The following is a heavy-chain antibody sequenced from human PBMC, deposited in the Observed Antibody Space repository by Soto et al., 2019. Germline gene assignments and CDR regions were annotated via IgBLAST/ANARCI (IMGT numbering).Heavy chain of an antibody. CDR1: GSIFIGYG. Sequence: SGGSLRLSCVVPGSIFIGYGMHWVRQAPGKGLEWVAVISNDGSEKYYADSVKGRFTISRDNSKNTVYLQMNSLRAEDTAVYYCAKDQGIAASHGIDWGQGTMVTVSS. CDR3: AKDQGIAASHGID. J-gene: IGHJ3*01. V-gene: IGHV3-30*18. CDR2: ISNDGSEK. D-gene: IGHD6-13*01.